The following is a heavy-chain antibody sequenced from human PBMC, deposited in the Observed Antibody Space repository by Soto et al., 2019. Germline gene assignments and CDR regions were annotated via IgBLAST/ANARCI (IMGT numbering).Heavy chain of an antibody. CDR2: IKSKTDGGTT. Sequence: PGGSLRLSCAASVFTFSNAWMNCVRQAPGKGQEWVGRIKSKTDGGTTDYAAPVKGRFTISRDDSKNTLYLQMNSLKTEDTAVYYCTTVPGAFWSGYYKCDPWFDPWGQGTLVTVSS. CDR1: VFTFSNAW. D-gene: IGHD3-3*01. V-gene: IGHV3-15*07. J-gene: IGHJ5*02. CDR3: TTVPGAFWSGYYKCDPWFDP.